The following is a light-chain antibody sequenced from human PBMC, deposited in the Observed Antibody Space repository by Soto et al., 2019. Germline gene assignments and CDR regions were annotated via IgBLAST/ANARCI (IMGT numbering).Light chain of an antibody. Sequence: QSVLTQPPSASGTPGQTVTISGSGSSSNIGLNDVHWYRQLSGTAPQILIYETNQQATGVPDRFSGSRSGTSASLAIHGLPSEDEADYHCAAWDDSLNGPVFGGGTKLTVL. V-gene: IGLV1-44*01. J-gene: IGLJ2*01. CDR1: SSNIGLND. CDR3: AAWDDSLNGPV. CDR2: ETN.